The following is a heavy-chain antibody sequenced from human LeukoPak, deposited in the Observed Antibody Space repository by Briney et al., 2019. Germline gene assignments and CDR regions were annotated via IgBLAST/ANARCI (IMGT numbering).Heavy chain of an antibody. CDR1: GFTFSSYA. D-gene: IGHD2-2*01. J-gene: IGHJ4*02. CDR3: AKDKYIVVVPAASPFDY. V-gene: IGHV3-23*01. Sequence: PGGSLRLSCAASGFTFSSYAMSWVRQAPGKGLEWVSAISGSGGSTYYADSVKGRFTISRGNSKNTLYLQMNSLRAEDTAVYYCAKDKYIVVVPAASPFDYWGQGTLVTVSS. CDR2: ISGSGGST.